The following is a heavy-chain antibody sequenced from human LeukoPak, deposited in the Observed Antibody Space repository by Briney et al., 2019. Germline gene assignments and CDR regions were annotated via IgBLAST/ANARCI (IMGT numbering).Heavy chain of an antibody. CDR1: GFALDDYV. J-gene: IGHJ6*02. D-gene: IGHD2-2*01. CDR2: ISRDSANI. Sequence: GRSLRLSCTASGFALDDYVMHWVRHTPGGGLEWVSGISRDSANISYADSVKGRFTISRDNDKNSLYLQVNSLTTEDTALYYCARDFCTGCNYYFYGMDVWGRGTTVTVSS. V-gene: IGHV3-9*01. CDR3: ARDFCTGCNYYFYGMDV.